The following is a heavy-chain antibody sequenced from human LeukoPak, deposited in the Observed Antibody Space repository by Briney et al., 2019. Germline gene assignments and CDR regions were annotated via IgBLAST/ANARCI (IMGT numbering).Heavy chain of an antibody. CDR1: GFTLTSYG. Sequence: GGSLRLSCPASGFTLTSYGMSWVRQAPGKGLEWVSGISGSTGSKQYADSVKGRFTISRDDSKNTLYPQMNSLRAEDTAVYYCAKEGRRNFGSGSYYEGNFMDVWGKGTTVTVSS. CDR2: ISGSTGSK. CDR3: AKEGRRNFGSGSYYEGNFMDV. V-gene: IGHV3-23*01. D-gene: IGHD3-10*01. J-gene: IGHJ6*03.